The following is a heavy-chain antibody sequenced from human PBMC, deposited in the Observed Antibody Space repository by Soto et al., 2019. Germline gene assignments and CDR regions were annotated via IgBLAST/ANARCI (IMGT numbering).Heavy chain of an antibody. V-gene: IGHV1-3*01. CDR3: ARAGAWGSNYDDAALDA. D-gene: IGHD3-22*01. Sequence: VHLVQSGAEVKKPGASVKVSCRASGYTFTSDAMRWVRQAPGQGLEWLGWINVGTGYTTFSQKFQGRVSITSVTYASTAYMELSSLRSEDTAIYYCARAGAWGSNYDDAALDAWGQGTKVTVSS. CDR1: GYTFTSDA. J-gene: IGHJ3*01. CDR2: INVGTGYT.